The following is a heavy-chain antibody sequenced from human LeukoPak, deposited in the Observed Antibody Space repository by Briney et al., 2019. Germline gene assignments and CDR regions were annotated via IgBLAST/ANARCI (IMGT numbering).Heavy chain of an antibody. V-gene: IGHV1-2*02. CDR1: GYTFTDYY. CDR2: IDPNSGGT. CDR3: ARGNYGGNSYDAFDI. D-gene: IGHD4-23*01. J-gene: IGHJ3*02. Sequence: ASVKASCKASGYTFTDYYIHWVRQAPGQGLEWMAWIDPNSGGTNYAQKFQGRVTMTRDTSISTAYMELTRLTSDDTAVYYCARGNYGGNSYDAFDIWGQGTMVTVSS.